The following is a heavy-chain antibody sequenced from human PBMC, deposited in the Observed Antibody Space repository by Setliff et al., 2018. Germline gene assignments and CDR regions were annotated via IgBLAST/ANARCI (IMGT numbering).Heavy chain of an antibody. J-gene: IGHJ4*02. CDR3: ARGFDVCGGGACYTDGPYYFDY. D-gene: IGHD2-21*02. CDR1: GGSIRNYY. Sequence: AETLSLTCTVSGGSIRNYYWSWIRQPPGKGLEWIGEINHSGSTNYNPSLKSRVTISVDTSKNQFSLKLSSVAAADTAVYYCARGFDVCGGGACYTDGPYYFDYWGLGTLVTVSS. CDR2: INHSGST. V-gene: IGHV4-34*01.